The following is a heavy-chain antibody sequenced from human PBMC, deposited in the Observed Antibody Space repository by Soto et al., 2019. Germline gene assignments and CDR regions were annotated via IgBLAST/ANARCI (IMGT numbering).Heavy chain of an antibody. J-gene: IGHJ5*01. Sequence: SVKVSCKASGGTFSSYAISWVRQAPGQGLEWMGGIIPIFGTANYAQKFQGRVTITADESTSTAYMELSSLRSEDTAVYYCARRIAAVRGLNWFDSWGQGXLVTVSS. CDR3: ARRIAAVRGLNWFDS. D-gene: IGHD6-13*01. CDR2: IIPIFGTA. CDR1: GGTFSSYA. V-gene: IGHV1-69*13.